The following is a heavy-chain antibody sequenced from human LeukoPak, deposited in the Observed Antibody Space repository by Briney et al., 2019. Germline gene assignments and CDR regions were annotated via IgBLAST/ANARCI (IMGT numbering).Heavy chain of an antibody. V-gene: IGHV3-30*18. Sequence: GGSLRLSCAASGFTFSHYGMHWVRQAPGKGLEWVAVMSYDESNKYCADSVKGRFTISRDNSKNTLYLQMNSLRAEDTAIYYCAKDEAGSTYFDYWGQGTLVTVSS. CDR1: GFTFSHYG. J-gene: IGHJ4*02. CDR2: MSYDESNK. CDR3: AKDEAGSTYFDY. D-gene: IGHD2-15*01.